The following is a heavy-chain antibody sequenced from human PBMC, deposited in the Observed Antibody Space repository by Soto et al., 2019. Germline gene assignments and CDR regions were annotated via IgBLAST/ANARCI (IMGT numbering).Heavy chain of an antibody. J-gene: IGHJ6*02. CDR2: IYHSGST. Sequence: QVQLQESGPGLVKPSGTLSLTCAVSGGSISSSNWWSWVRQPPGKGLEWIGEIYHSGSTNYNPSLKGRVTISVDKSKTQFSLKLSSVTAAGTAVYYCARVVGGYYYGMDVWGQGTTVTVSS. CDR3: ARVVGGYYYGMDV. D-gene: IGHD2-2*01. CDR1: GGSISSSNW. V-gene: IGHV4-4*02.